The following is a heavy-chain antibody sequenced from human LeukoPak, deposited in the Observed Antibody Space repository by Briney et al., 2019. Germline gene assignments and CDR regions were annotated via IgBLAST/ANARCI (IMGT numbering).Heavy chain of an antibody. CDR2: IRQDGGEK. CDR3: TRVDHVTSGYAWDY. CDR1: GFTFSTYW. J-gene: IGHJ4*02. D-gene: IGHD3-22*01. Sequence: VGSLRLSCAASGFTFSTYWMSWVRQAPGKGLEWVANIRQDGGEKYCVDSVKGRFTIPRDNAKNSLYLQMNSLRGEDTAVYYCTRVDHVTSGYAWDYWGKGTLVTVSS. V-gene: IGHV3-7*04.